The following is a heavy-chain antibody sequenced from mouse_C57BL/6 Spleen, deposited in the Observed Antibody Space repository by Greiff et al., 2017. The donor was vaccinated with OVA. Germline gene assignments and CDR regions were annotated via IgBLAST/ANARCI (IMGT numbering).Heavy chain of an antibody. Sequence: VQLQQSGAELVRPGASVKLSCTASGFNIQDDYMHWVKQRPEQGLEWIGWIDPENGDTEYASKFQGKATITADTSSNTAYLQLSSLTSEDTAVYYCTTRYGSSLYAMDYWGQGTSVTVSS. D-gene: IGHD1-1*01. V-gene: IGHV14-4*01. CDR2: IDPENGDT. CDR3: TTRYGSSLYAMDY. CDR1: GFNIQDDY. J-gene: IGHJ4*01.